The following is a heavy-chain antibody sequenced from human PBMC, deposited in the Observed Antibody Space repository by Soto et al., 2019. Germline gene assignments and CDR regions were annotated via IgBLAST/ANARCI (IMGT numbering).Heavy chain of an antibody. V-gene: IGHV3-30-3*01. Sequence: QVQLVESGGGVVQPGRSLRLSCAASGFTFSSYAMHWVRQAPGKGLEWVAVISYDGSNKYYAASVKGRITISRDISKHTLSLQMHSLRAQDTAVYYCARAGGLLLDYWGQGTLVTVSS. D-gene: IGHD2-15*01. CDR2: ISYDGSNK. J-gene: IGHJ4*02. CDR3: ARAGGLLLDY. CDR1: GFTFSSYA.